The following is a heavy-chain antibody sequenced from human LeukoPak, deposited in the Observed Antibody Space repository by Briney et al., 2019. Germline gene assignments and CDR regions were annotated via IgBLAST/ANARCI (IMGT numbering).Heavy chain of an antibody. CDR1: GFTFSSYW. D-gene: IGHD4-11*01. J-gene: IGHJ5*02. V-gene: IGHV3-74*01. CDR2: INTDGSST. CDR3: ARGSHDYSNYDWFDP. Sequence: GGSLRLSCVASGFTFSSYWMHWVRQAPGKGLVWVSRINTDGSSTSYADSVKGRFTISRGNAENTLYLQMNSLRAEDTAVYYCARGSHDYSNYDWFDPWGQGTLVTVSS.